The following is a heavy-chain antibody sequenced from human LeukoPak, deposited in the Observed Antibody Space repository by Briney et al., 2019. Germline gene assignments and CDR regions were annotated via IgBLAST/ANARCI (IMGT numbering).Heavy chain of an antibody. V-gene: IGHV3-9*01. CDR1: GFTFDDYA. J-gene: IGHJ6*03. Sequence: PGGSLRLSCAASGFTFDDYAMHWVRQAPGKGLEWVSGISWNSGSIGYADSMKGRFTISRDNAKNSLYLQMNSLRAEDTALYYCAKGNDYGDYFYYYYYMDVWGKGTTVTVSS. D-gene: IGHD4-17*01. CDR2: ISWNSGSI. CDR3: AKGNDYGDYFYYYYYMDV.